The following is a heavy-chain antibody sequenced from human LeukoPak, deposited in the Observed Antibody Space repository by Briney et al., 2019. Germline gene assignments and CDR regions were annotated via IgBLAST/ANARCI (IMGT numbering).Heavy chain of an antibody. J-gene: IGHJ5*02. Sequence: SQTLSLTCAISGASVSSNSAVWNWIRQSPSRGLEWLGRTYYRSKWYNDYEVSVKGRISIKPDTSKSQFSLQLNSVAAEDTAVYYCARGRSLQSWFDPWGQGTLVTVSS. V-gene: IGHV6-1*01. CDR3: ARGRSLQSWFDP. CDR2: TYYRSKWYN. CDR1: GASVSSNSAV. D-gene: IGHD5-24*01.